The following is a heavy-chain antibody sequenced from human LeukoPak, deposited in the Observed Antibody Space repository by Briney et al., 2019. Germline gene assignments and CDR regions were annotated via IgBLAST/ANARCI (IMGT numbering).Heavy chain of an antibody. D-gene: IGHD3-16*01. Sequence: SQTLSLTCAISGDIVSSNSATWNWSRQSPSRGLEWLGRTYYRSKWYNDYALSVKSRITINPDTSKNQLSLQLNSVTPEDTAVYYCARGTLAEVTGGDPLDYWGQGTLVTVSS. CDR2: TYYRSKWYN. V-gene: IGHV6-1*01. CDR3: ARGTLAEVTGGDPLDY. J-gene: IGHJ4*02. CDR1: GDIVSSNSAT.